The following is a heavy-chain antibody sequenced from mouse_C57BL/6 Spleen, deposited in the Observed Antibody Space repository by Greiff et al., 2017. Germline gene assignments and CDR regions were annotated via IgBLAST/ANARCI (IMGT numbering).Heavy chain of an antibody. J-gene: IGHJ2*01. CDR1: GYSITSGYY. CDR3: ARDRGYYDYDGYYFDY. CDR2: ISYDGSN. D-gene: IGHD2-4*01. Sequence: VQLQQSGPGLVKPSQSLSLTCSVTGYSITSGYYWNWIRQFPGNKLEWMGYISYDGSNNYNPSLKNRISITRDTSKNQFFLKLNSVTTEDTATYYCARDRGYYDYDGYYFDYWGQGTTLTVSS. V-gene: IGHV3-6*01.